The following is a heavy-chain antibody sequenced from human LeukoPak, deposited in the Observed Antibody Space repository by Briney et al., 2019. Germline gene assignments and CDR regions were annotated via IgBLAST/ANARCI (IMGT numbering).Heavy chain of an antibody. D-gene: IGHD6-13*01. CDR1: GASFSVYY. Sequence: PSETLSLTCAVYGASFSVYYSSWIRQPPGNGLEWKGETNHSGNTNYNPSPRSQVTIPVDTSKHKFSLTLSSVTAADTAVSYCARAKVYSRSWWGGAPNDYWGQGPLVTVSS. J-gene: IGHJ4*02. CDR2: TNHSGNT. CDR3: ARAKVYSRSWWGGAPNDY. V-gene: IGHV4-34*01.